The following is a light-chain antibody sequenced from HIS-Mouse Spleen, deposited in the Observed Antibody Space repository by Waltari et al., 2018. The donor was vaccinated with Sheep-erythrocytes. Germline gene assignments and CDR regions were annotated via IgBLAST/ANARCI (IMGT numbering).Light chain of an antibody. Sequence: QSALTQPASVSGSPGQSITTSCTGTSSDVGCYNLFSWYQQHPGKAPKLMIYEGSKRPSGVSNRFSGSKSGNTASLTISGLQAEDEADYYCCSYAGSSTPWVFGGGTKLTVL. J-gene: IGLJ3*02. V-gene: IGLV2-23*01. CDR2: EGS. CDR3: CSYAGSSTPWV. CDR1: SSDVGCYNL.